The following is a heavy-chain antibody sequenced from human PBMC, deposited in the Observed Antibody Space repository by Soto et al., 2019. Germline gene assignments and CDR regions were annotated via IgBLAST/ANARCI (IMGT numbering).Heavy chain of an antibody. J-gene: IGHJ5*02. V-gene: IGHV4-34*01. D-gene: IGHD3-16*01. CDR2: INHSGST. Sequence: QVQLQQWGSGLLKPSETLSLTCAVYGGSFSGYYWSWIRQPPGKGLDWIGEINHSGSTNYNPSLKSRVTISVDTSKNQFSMKLSSVTAAVTAVYYCACDSGWTYGAQTQNGWFDPWGQGTLVTVSS. CDR1: GGSFSGYY. CDR3: ACDSGWTYGAQTQNGWFDP.